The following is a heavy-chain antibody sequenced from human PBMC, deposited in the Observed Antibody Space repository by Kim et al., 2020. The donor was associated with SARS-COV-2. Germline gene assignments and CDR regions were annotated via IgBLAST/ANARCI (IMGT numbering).Heavy chain of an antibody. CDR2: IVVGSGNT. V-gene: IGHV1-58*02. CDR1: GFTFTSSA. CDR3: AAARDGDYGVDY. D-gene: IGHD4-17*01. Sequence: SVKVSCKASGFTFTSSAMQWVRQARGQRLEWIGWIVVGSGNTNYAQKFQERVTITRDMSTSTAYMELSSLRSEDTAVYYCAAARDGDYGVDYWGQGTLVTVSS. J-gene: IGHJ4*02.